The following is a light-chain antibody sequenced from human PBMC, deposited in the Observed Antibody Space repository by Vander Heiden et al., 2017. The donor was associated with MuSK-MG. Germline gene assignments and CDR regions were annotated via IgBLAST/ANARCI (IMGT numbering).Light chain of an antibody. CDR1: QRIDSTS. CDR2: ATS. J-gene: IGKJ5*01. CDR3: QQYGTSLPIT. V-gene: IGKV3-20*01. Sequence: ELVLTQSPGTLTFPPGERATPACRASQRIDSTSFAWYQQKPGQAPELLIYATSGRATGVPDRFSGSGSGTDFTLTISRLEPEDFAVYYCQQYGTSLPITFGQGTRLEIK.